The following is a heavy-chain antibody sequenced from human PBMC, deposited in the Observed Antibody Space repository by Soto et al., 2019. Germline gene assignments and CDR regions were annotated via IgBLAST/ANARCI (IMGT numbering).Heavy chain of an antibody. Sequence: SETLSLTCTVSGGSISSGGYYWSWIHQHPGKGLEWIGYIYYSGSTYYNPSLKSRVTISVDTSKNQFSLKLSSVTAADTAVYYCARAATYDFWSGYYNYGMDVWGQGTTVTVSS. CDR2: IYYSGST. CDR3: ARAATYDFWSGYYNYGMDV. J-gene: IGHJ6*02. CDR1: GGSISSGGYY. V-gene: IGHV4-31*03. D-gene: IGHD3-3*01.